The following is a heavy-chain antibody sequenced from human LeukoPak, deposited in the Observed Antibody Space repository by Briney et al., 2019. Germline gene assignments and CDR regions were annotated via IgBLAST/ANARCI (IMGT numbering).Heavy chain of an antibody. V-gene: IGHV3-23*01. Sequence: GGSLRLSCAASGFTFSDYAMTWVRQAPGKGLEWVSVISGTGGTTYYADSVKGQFTVSRDNSQNTLYLQMNTPRADDTAVYYCAKGSSRGTTLTWFDPWGQGTLVTVSS. D-gene: IGHD4-17*01. CDR2: ISGTGGTT. J-gene: IGHJ5*02. CDR3: AKGSSRGTTLTWFDP. CDR1: GFTFSDYA.